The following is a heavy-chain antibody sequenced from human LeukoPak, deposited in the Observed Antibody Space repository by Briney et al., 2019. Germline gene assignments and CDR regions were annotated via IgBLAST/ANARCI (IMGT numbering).Heavy chain of an antibody. CDR2: LVVGSGNT. V-gene: IGHV1-58*01. CDR3: AAGLGESSGYYYVFGLS. J-gene: IGHJ5*02. CDR1: GFTFTSSA. Sequence: ASVKVSCKASGFTFTSSAVQWVRQARGQRLEWIGWLVVGSGNTNYAQKFQERVTITRDMSTSTAYMELSSLRSEDTAVYYCAAGLGESSGYYYVFGLSWGQGTLVTVSS. D-gene: IGHD3-22*01.